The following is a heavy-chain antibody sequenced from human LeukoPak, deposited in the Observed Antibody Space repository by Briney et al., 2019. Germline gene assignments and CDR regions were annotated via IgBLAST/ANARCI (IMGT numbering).Heavy chain of an antibody. J-gene: IGHJ4*02. CDR3: AKAGYGSGSYYPFDY. Sequence: GGSLILSCAASGFTFSSYAMSWVRQAPGKGLEWVSAISGSGGSTYYADSVKGRFTISRDNSKNTLYLQMNSLRAEDTAVYYCAKAGYGSGSYYPFDYWGQGTLVTVSS. V-gene: IGHV3-23*01. CDR1: GFTFSSYA. CDR2: ISGSGGST. D-gene: IGHD3-10*01.